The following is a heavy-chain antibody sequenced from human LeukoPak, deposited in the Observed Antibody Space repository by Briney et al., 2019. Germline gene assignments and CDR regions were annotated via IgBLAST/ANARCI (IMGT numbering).Heavy chain of an antibody. CDR2: VSSGGGDP. J-gene: IGHJ4*02. CDR3: VKSIYSGSYYAFDY. CDR1: GFIFSSYT. Sequence: PGGSLRLSCSASGFIFSSYTMHWVRQAPGKGLEHVSAVSSGGGDPYYADSVKGRFTISRDNSKSTLSLQMSSLRPEDTAVYYCVKSIYSGSYYAFDYWGQGTLVTVSS. D-gene: IGHD1-26*01. V-gene: IGHV3-64D*09.